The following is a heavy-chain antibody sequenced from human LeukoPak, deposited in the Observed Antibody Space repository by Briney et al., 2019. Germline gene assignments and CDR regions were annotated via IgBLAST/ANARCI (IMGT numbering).Heavy chain of an antibody. CDR2: IRQDANEI. CDR1: GFTFSNYW. V-gene: IGHV3-7*01. CDR3: ARDLNWETY. Sequence: GGSLRLSCTASGFTFSNYWMSWVRQAPGKGLEWVANIRQDANEIYYVDSVKGRFTISRDNAKNSLYLQMNSLRAEDTAVYYCARDLNWETYWGQGTLVSVSS. D-gene: IGHD7-27*01. J-gene: IGHJ4*02.